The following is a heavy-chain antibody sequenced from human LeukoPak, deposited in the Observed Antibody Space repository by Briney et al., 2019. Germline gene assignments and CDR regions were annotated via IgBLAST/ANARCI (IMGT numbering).Heavy chain of an antibody. Sequence: QPGGSLRLSCAASGFSFSTYSFSWVRQAPGKGLEWVSGISASGGDTFYADSVKGRFTISRDNSKNTLSLQMNSLRVEDTAIYYCAKDVRRCNGACTWGQGTLVTVSP. CDR3: AKDVRRCNGACT. D-gene: IGHD2-8*01. CDR1: GFSFSTYS. CDR2: ISASGGDT. V-gene: IGHV3-23*01. J-gene: IGHJ5*02.